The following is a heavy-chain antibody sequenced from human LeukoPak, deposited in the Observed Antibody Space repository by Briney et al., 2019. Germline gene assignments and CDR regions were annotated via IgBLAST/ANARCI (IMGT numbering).Heavy chain of an antibody. Sequence: GGSLRLSCAASGFTFSNYGMNWVRQAPGKGLEWISYISSSSSLIYYADSVKGRFTISRDNAKNSLYLQMNSLRDEDTAVYYCARVAVTYDYWGQGALVTVSS. D-gene: IGHD3-22*01. J-gene: IGHJ4*02. CDR2: ISSSSSLI. CDR1: GFTFSNYG. V-gene: IGHV3-48*02. CDR3: ARVAVTYDY.